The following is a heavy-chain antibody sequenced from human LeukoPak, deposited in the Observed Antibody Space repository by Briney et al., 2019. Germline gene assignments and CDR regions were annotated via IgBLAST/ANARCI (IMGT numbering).Heavy chain of an antibody. D-gene: IGHD3-9*01. V-gene: IGHV4-59*01. CDR3: AGGSVDILTGYKEGWFDP. CDR1: GGSISSYY. CDR2: IYYSGST. Sequence: SETLSLTCTVAGGSISSYYWSWIRQPPGKGLEWIGYIYYSGSTNYNPSLKSRVTISVDTSKNQFSLKLSSVTAADTAVYYCAGGSVDILTGYKEGWFDPWGQGTLVTVSS. J-gene: IGHJ5*02.